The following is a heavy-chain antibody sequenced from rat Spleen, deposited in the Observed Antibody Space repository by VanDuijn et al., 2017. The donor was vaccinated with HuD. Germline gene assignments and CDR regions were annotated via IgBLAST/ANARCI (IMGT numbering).Heavy chain of an antibody. J-gene: IGHJ4*01. CDR1: GFSLTSYH. CDR3: TRDRMDA. Sequence: QVQLKESGPGLVQPSQTLSLTCTVSGFSLTSYHVHWVRQPPGKGLEWMGRIQNGGSTEYNSALKSRLSISRATSKSQIFVKKNSLQTEDTAVYYCTRDRMDAWGQGASVTVSS. V-gene: IGHV2-27*01. CDR2: IQNGGST.